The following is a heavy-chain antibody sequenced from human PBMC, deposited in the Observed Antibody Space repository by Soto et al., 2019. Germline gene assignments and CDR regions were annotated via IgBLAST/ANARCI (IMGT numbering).Heavy chain of an antibody. CDR1: GYTLSDYS. Sequence: PGGSLRLSCVASGYTLSDYSMSWVRQAPGKGLEWVSAVSPNGQGIYYADSVRGRFTISRDFSKNTVFLHMDSLRAEDTAVYYCAKDRDYPRDYFHYWGQGTLVTVSS. D-gene: IGHD3-10*01. CDR3: AKDRDYPRDYFHY. J-gene: IGHJ4*02. V-gene: IGHV3-23*01. CDR2: VSPNGQGI.